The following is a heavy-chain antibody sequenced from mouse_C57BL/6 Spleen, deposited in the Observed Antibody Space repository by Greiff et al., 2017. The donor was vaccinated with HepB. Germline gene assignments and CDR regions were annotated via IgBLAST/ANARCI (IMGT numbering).Heavy chain of an antibody. V-gene: IGHV5-17*01. J-gene: IGHJ2*01. D-gene: IGHD2-5*01. Sequence: EVKVIESGGGLVKPGGSLKLSCAASGFTFSDYGMHWVRQAPEKGLEWVAYISSGSSTIYYADTVKGRFTISRDNAKNTLFLQMTSLRSEDTAMYYCARTYYSNRWYFDYWGQGTTLTVSS. CDR2: ISSGSSTI. CDR1: GFTFSDYG. CDR3: ARTYYSNRWYFDY.